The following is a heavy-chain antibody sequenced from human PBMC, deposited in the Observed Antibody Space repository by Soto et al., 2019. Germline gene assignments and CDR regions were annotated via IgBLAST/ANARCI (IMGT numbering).Heavy chain of an antibody. CDR2: IDPSDSYT. Sequence: GESLKISCKGSGYSFTSYRISWVRQMPGKGLEWMGRIDPSDSYTNYSPSFQGHVTISADKSISTAYLQWSSLKASDTAMYYCARHLNIVVVPAAIGTGLDPWGQGTLVTVSS. D-gene: IGHD2-2*02. V-gene: IGHV5-10-1*01. CDR3: ARHLNIVVVPAAIGTGLDP. CDR1: GYSFTSYR. J-gene: IGHJ5*02.